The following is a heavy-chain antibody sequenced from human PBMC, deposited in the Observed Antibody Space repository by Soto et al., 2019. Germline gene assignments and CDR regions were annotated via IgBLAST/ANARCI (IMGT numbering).Heavy chain of an antibody. V-gene: IGHV4-59*12. J-gene: IGHJ5*02. Sequence: SETLSLTCTVSGGSISSYFWSWIRQPPGKGLEWIGYIYYTGSTNYNPSLKSRVTISVDTSKNQFSLQLSSVTAADTAVYYCARGGLIAIAAAGTPGNWFDPWGQGALVTVSS. D-gene: IGHD6-13*01. CDR3: ARGGLIAIAAAGTPGNWFDP. CDR2: IYYTGST. CDR1: GGSISSYF.